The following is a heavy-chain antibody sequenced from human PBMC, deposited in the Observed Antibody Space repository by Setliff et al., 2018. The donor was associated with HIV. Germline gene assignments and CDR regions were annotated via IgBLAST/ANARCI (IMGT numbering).Heavy chain of an antibody. V-gene: IGHV4-38-2*01. CDR3: ATYGSGGALEY. J-gene: IGHJ4*02. Sequence: SETLSLTCVVSGYSIGTGYHWAWIRQSPGKGLEWIANIHHTGATYYSPSLKSRATISMDKSNNHFSLDLTSVTATDTAMYYCATYGSGGALEYWGQGTLVTVSS. D-gene: IGHD3-10*01. CDR1: GYSIGTGYH. CDR2: IHHTGAT.